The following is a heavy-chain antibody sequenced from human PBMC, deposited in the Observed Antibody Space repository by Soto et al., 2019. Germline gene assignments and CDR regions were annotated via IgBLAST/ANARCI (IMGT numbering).Heavy chain of an antibody. CDR2: IYPHDSDT. V-gene: IGHV5-51*01. J-gene: IGHJ4*02. CDR1: GYNFATYW. CDR3: ARRKRYDSSGYYDY. Sequence: GESLKISCKGSGYNFATYWIGWVRQMPGKGLEWMGIIYPHDSDTRYSPSFQGQVTISADKSISTAYMELSRLRSDDTAVYYCARRKRYDSSGYYDYWGQGTLVTVSS. D-gene: IGHD3-22*01.